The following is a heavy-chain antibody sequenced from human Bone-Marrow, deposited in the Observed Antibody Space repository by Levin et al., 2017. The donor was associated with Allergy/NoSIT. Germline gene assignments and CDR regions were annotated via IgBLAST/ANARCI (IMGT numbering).Heavy chain of an antibody. CDR2: IGTAGDT. J-gene: IGHJ3*02. V-gene: IGHV3-13*01. CDR1: GFTFSNYD. CDR3: ARGSYYDFWSGTQRENAFDI. D-gene: IGHD3-3*01. Sequence: PGGSLRLSCAASGFTFSNYDMNWVRQATGKGLEWVSTIGTAGDTYYPGSVKGRFTISRENAKNSLYLQMDSLRAGDTAVYYCARGSYYDFWSGTQRENAFDIWGQGTMVTVSS.